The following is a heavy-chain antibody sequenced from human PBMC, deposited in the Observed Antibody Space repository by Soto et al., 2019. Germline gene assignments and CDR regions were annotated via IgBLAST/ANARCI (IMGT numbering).Heavy chain of an antibody. CDR1: GYTFSGYY. D-gene: IGHD6-19*01. Sequence: ASVKVSCKASGYTFSGYYMHWVRQAPGQGLEWMGWINPNSGGTNYAQKFQGWVTMTRDTSISTAYMELSRLRSDDTAVYYCARRYSSGWYFYYYGMDVWGQGTTVTVSS. J-gene: IGHJ6*02. V-gene: IGHV1-2*04. CDR3: ARRYSSGWYFYYYGMDV. CDR2: INPNSGGT.